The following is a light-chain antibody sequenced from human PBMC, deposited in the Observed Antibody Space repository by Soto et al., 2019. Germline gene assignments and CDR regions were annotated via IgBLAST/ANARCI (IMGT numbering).Light chain of an antibody. CDR1: RTDVGGYNF. CDR3: CSYVSSKTYV. Sequence: QSALTQPASVSGSPGQSITISCTGTRTDVGGYNFVSWYQQHPGKAPKLIIYEVSNRPSGVSNRFSGSKSDNMASLTISGLQAEDEADYYCCSYVSSKTYVFGTGTKV. V-gene: IGLV2-14*01. CDR2: EVS. J-gene: IGLJ1*01.